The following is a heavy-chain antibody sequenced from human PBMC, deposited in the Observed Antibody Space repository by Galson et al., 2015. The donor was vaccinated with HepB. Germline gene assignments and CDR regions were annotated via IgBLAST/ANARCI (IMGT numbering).Heavy chain of an antibody. V-gene: IGHV3-7*03. D-gene: IGHD1-1*01. J-gene: IGHJ6*02. Sequence: SLRLSCAASGFAFSTYWMTWVRQSPGKGLEWVANIKQDGTEKYYLDSVKGRFTISRDNAKNSLYLQMDSLRAEDTAVYYCARGGWNGIDVWGQGTTVTVSS. CDR2: IKQDGTEK. CDR3: ARGGWNGIDV. CDR1: GFAFSTYW.